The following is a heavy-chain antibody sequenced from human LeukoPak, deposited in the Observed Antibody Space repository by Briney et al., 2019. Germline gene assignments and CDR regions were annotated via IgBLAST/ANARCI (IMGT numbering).Heavy chain of an antibody. V-gene: IGHV3-23*01. D-gene: IGHD6-13*01. CDR1: GFTFSSYA. CDR3: ARDGGGNSWYSEHYFDY. J-gene: IGHJ4*02. Sequence: GGSLRLSCAASGFTFSSYAMSWVRQAPGKGLEWVSAISGSGGSTYYADSVKGRFAISRDNSKNTLYLQMNSLRAEDTAVYYYARDGGGNSWYSEHYFDYWGQGTLVTVSS. CDR2: ISGSGGST.